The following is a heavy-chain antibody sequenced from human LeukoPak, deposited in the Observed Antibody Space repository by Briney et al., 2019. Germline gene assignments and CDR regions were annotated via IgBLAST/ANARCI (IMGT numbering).Heavy chain of an antibody. CDR3: ASTPYYYGMDV. CDR1: GGSFSGYY. J-gene: IGHJ6*02. V-gene: IGHV4-34*01. Sequence: PSETLSLTCAVYGGSFSGYYWSWIRQPPGKGPEWSGEINHSGSTNYNPSLKSRVTISVDMSKNQFSLKLSSVTAADTAVYYCASTPYYYGMDVWGQGTTVTVSS. CDR2: INHSGST.